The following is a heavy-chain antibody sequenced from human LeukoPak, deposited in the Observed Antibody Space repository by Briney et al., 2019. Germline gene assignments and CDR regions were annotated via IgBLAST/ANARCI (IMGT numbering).Heavy chain of an antibody. V-gene: IGHV1-2*06. Sequence: ASVKVSCKASGYTFTGYYMHWVRQAPGQGLEWMGRINPNSGGTNYAQKFQGRVTMTRDTSISTAYMELSSLRSEDTAVYYCATLMTTVTTGWFDPWGQGTLVTVSS. D-gene: IGHD4-17*01. CDR2: INPNSGGT. CDR1: GYTFTGYY. CDR3: ATLMTTVTTGWFDP. J-gene: IGHJ5*02.